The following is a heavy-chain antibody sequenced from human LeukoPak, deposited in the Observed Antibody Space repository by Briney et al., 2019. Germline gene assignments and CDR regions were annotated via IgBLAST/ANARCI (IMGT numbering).Heavy chain of an antibody. J-gene: IGHJ4*01. V-gene: IGHV4-4*07. D-gene: IGHD3-3*02. CDR3: ARVGISGRLDY. CDR2: IYPSGST. CDR1: GDSFSNYY. Sequence: PSETLSLTCTVSGDSFSNYYWSWIRQPAGKGLDWIGRIYPSGSTNYNPSLTSRVTMSVDTSKNQFSLKLSSATAADTAVYNCARVGISGRLDYSGHGTLVTVSS.